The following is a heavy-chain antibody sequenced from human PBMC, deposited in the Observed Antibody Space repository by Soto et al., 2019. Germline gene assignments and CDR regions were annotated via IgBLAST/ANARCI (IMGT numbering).Heavy chain of an antibody. D-gene: IGHD1-20*01. Sequence: QVQLQESGPGLVKPSQTLSLTCTVSGGSISSGGYYWSWIRQHPGKGLEWSGYIYYSGSTYYNPSLKSRVTISVDTSKNQFSLKLSSVTAADTAVYYCARDPGGLTGTTYLPYAFDIWGQGTMVTVSS. J-gene: IGHJ3*02. CDR1: GGSISSGGYY. CDR3: ARDPGGLTGTTYLPYAFDI. CDR2: IYYSGST. V-gene: IGHV4-31*03.